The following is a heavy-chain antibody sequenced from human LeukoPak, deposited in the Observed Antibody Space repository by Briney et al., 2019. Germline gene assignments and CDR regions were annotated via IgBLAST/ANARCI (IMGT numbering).Heavy chain of an antibody. D-gene: IGHD3-10*01. J-gene: IGHJ5*02. CDR1: GYILTNFG. Sequence: ASVKVSCKASGYILTNFGISWVRQARGQGLEWMGWISGYNGNTKYVQKFQGRVTMTTDTSTSTAYMELRSLRSDDTAVYYCARQSTGALGGGRFDPWGQGTLVTVSS. V-gene: IGHV1-18*01. CDR3: ARQSTGALGGGRFDP. CDR2: ISGYNGNT.